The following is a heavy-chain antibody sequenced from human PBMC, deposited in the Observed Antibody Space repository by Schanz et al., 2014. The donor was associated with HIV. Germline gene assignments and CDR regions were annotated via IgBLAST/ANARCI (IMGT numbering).Heavy chain of an antibody. CDR1: GFTFNNYA. V-gene: IGHV3-48*04. CDR2: ISHTSATI. J-gene: IGHJ4*02. D-gene: IGHD3-10*01. CDR3: ARGRLIGNSGYPYFDF. Sequence: EVQLLEFGGGSVRPGESLRLSCLASGFTFNNYAMSWVRQAPGQGLEWLSYISHTSATIYYLDSVRGRFTISRDNAKNSVYLQMDSLRVEDTALYYCARGRLIGNSGYPYFDFWGQGTQVTVSS.